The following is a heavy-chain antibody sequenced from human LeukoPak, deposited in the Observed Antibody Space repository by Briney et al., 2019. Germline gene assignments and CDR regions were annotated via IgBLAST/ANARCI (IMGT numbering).Heavy chain of an antibody. Sequence: SETLSLTCTISGRSISSSRYYWGWIRRPPGKGLEWFGCIYYSGRTYYNPYLKSRVTISVDTSKNQFSLKLSSVTAADTAVYYCARHYYDSSGYYAFFDYWGQGTLVTVST. CDR1: GRSISSSRYY. CDR2: IYYSGRT. J-gene: IGHJ4*02. V-gene: IGHV4-39*01. CDR3: ARHYYDSSGYYAFFDY. D-gene: IGHD3-22*01.